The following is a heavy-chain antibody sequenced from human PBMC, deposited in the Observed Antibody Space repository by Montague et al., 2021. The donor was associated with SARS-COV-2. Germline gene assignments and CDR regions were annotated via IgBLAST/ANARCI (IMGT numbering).Heavy chain of an antibody. Sequence: SETLSLTCTVSGGSMSDHYWAWIRQPPGEGLEWLAYIYYSGGINSNAALKSRVSMSVDTSKNQFSLKLTSVTAADTAVYHCARAVSVRRAVNWFDPWGQGTLVTVSS. CDR1: GGSMSDHY. CDR3: ARAVSVRRAVNWFDP. D-gene: IGHD3-10*01. V-gene: IGHV4-59*11. J-gene: IGHJ5*02. CDR2: IYYSGGI.